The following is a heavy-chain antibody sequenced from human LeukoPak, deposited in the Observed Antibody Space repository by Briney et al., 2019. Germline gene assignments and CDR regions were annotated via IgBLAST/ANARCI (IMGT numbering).Heavy chain of an antibody. D-gene: IGHD3-3*01. Sequence: PGGSLRLSCAASGFTFSSYSMNWVRQAPGKGLEWVSVLYGGVSTFYPDSVKGRFTISRDTSKNMVYLQMNTVRAEDTAVYFCAKGTDFWSGYSFDHWGQGVLVTVSS. CDR1: GFTFSSYS. CDR3: AKGTDFWSGYSFDH. J-gene: IGHJ4*02. V-gene: IGHV3-53*01. CDR2: LYGGVST.